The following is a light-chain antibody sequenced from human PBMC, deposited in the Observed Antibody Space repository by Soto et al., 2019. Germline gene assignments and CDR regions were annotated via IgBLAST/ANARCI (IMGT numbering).Light chain of an antibody. J-gene: IGKJ1*01. V-gene: IGKV3-11*01. Sequence: EIVLTQSPATLSLCPGERATLSCRASQSVSSYLAWYQQKPGQAPRLLIYDASNRASGIPARFSGSGSGTDFTLTISRLEPEDSAVYYRQQYRSSPWTFGQGTKVDIK. CDR3: QQYRSSPWT. CDR1: QSVSSY. CDR2: DAS.